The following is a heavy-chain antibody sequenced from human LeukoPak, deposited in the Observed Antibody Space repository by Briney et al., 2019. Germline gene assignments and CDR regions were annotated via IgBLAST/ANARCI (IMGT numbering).Heavy chain of an antibody. V-gene: IGHV4-4*08. D-gene: IGHD5-12*01. Sequence: SQSLSLTCAVSGSFISSYYWTWIRQSPERGLEWIGYISAIGDTNYNPSLKSRVTMSVDTSKGQFSLRLTSVTAADTAVYYCARDPRYSGYDYEWFDPWGQGTLVTVSS. CDR1: GSFISSYY. CDR2: ISAIGDT. CDR3: ARDPRYSGYDYEWFDP. J-gene: IGHJ5*02.